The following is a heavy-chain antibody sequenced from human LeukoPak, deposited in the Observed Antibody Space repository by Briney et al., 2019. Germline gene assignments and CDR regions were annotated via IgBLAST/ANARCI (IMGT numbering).Heavy chain of an antibody. Sequence: ASVKVSCKASGYTFTSYGISWLRQAPGQGQAPGQGLEYMGWISPYNGNTNYAQKLQGRVAMTTDTSTSTAYMELRSLRSGDTAVYFCAVRSGAYPYYFDWRGQGTLVTVSS. CDR3: AVRSGAYPYYFDW. V-gene: IGHV1-18*01. D-gene: IGHD3-10*01. CDR2: ISPYNGNT. J-gene: IGHJ4*02. CDR1: GYTFTSYG.